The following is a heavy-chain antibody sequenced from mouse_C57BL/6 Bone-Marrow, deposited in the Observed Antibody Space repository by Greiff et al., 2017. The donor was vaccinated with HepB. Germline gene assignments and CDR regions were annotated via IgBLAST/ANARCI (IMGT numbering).Heavy chain of an antibody. Sequence: VKLVESGPGLVAPSQSLSITCTVSGFSLTSYAISWVRQPPGKGLEWLGVIWTGGGTNYNSALKSRLSISKDNSKSQVFLKMNSLQTDDTARYYCARKTTVVARNWYFDVWGTGTTVTVSS. CDR1: GFSLTSYA. V-gene: IGHV2-9-1*01. D-gene: IGHD1-1*01. CDR3: ARKTTVVARNWYFDV. J-gene: IGHJ1*03. CDR2: IWTGGGT.